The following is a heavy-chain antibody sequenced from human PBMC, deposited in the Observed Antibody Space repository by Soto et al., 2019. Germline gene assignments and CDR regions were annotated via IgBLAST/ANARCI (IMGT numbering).Heavy chain of an antibody. CDR2: ISAYNGNT. Sequence: QVQLVQSGAEVKKPGASVKVSCKASGYTFTSYGISWVRQAPGQGLEWMGWISAYNGNTNYAQKLKGRVTMTTDTSTSTACMELRSLRSDDTAVYYCARTPRITIFGVVWYYYGMDVWGQGTTVTVSS. CDR3: ARTPRITIFGVVWYYYGMDV. J-gene: IGHJ6*02. D-gene: IGHD3-3*01. V-gene: IGHV1-18*01. CDR1: GYTFTSYG.